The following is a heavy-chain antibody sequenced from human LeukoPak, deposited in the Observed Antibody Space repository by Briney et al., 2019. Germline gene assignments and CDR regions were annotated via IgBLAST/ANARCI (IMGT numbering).Heavy chain of an antibody. J-gene: IGHJ4*02. V-gene: IGHV4-38-2*02. D-gene: IGHD3-3*01. CDR3: ARWYYDFWSGYPYFDY. CDR2: IYHSGST. Sequence: SETLSLTCTVSGYSISSGYYWGWIRQPPGKGLEWIGSIYHSGSTYYNPSLKSRVTISIDTSMNQFSLKLSSVTAADTAVYYCARWYYDFWSGYPYFDYWGQGTLVTVSS. CDR1: GYSISSGYY.